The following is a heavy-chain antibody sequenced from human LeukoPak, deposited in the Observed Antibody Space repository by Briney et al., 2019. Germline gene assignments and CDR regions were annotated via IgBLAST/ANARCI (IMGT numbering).Heavy chain of an antibody. D-gene: IGHD6-13*01. CDR2: IWSDGSKK. CDR1: GFTFTNYW. V-gene: IGHV3-33*08. Sequence: PGGSLRLSCAASGFTFTNYWMNWVRQAPGKGLEWVAIIWSDGSKKYYADSVKGRFTISRDNSKNTLYLQMDSVRAEDTAVYYCARDLVLAAGTGDYWGQGTLVTVSS. J-gene: IGHJ4*02. CDR3: ARDLVLAAGTGDY.